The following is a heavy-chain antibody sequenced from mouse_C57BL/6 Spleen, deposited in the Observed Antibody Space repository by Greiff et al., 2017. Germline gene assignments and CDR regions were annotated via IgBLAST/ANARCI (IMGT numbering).Heavy chain of an antibody. V-gene: IGHV3-1*01. CDR2: ISYSGST. J-gene: IGHJ3*01. CDR3: AREGDYGAWFAY. Sequence: EVQRVESGPGMVKPSQSLSLTCTVTGYSITSGYDWHWIRHFPGNKLEWMGYISYSGSTNYNPSLKSRISITHDTSKNHFFLKLNSVTTEDTATYYCAREGDYGAWFAYWGQGTLVTVSA. D-gene: IGHD1-2*01. CDR1: GYSITSGYD.